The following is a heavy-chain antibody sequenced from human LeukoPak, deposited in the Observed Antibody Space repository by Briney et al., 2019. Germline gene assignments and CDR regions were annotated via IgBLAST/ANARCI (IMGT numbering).Heavy chain of an antibody. CDR2: ISSSSSYI. Sequence: GGSLRLSCAASGFTFSSYSMNWVRQPPGKGLEWVSSISSSSSYIYYADSVKGRFIISRDNAKNLLYLQMNILRAEDTAVYYCATYDDPLLEHFWGWGQGTLVTVSS. CDR3: ATYDDPLLEHFWG. D-gene: IGHD3-3*02. V-gene: IGHV3-21*01. CDR1: GFTFSSYS. J-gene: IGHJ4*02.